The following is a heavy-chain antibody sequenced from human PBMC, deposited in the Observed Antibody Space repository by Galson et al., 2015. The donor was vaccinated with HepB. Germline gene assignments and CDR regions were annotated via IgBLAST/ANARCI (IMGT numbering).Heavy chain of an antibody. J-gene: IGHJ4*02. V-gene: IGHV3-30*02. CDR1: GFTFSSYG. CDR3: AKDPTPYYDSSGYYSY. Sequence: SLRLSCAASGFTFSSYGMHWVRQAPGKGLEWVAFIRYDGSNKYYADSVKGRFTISRDNSKNTLYLQMDSLRAEDTAVYYCAKDPTPYYDSSGYYSYWGQGTLVTVSS. CDR2: IRYDGSNK. D-gene: IGHD3-22*01.